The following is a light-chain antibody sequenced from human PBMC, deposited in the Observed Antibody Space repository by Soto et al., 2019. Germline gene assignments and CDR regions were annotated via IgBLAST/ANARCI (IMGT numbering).Light chain of an antibody. CDR2: AAS. V-gene: IGKV1-9*01. Sequence: IQLTQSPSSLSASLGDRVTITCRASQDISSLLAWYQQKPGKAPKLLIYAASTLQNGVPSRFSGSGSGTDFTLTISSLQPDDFATYYCQQYFRHATFGQGTKVDI. CDR3: QQYFRHAT. CDR1: QDISSL. J-gene: IGKJ1*01.